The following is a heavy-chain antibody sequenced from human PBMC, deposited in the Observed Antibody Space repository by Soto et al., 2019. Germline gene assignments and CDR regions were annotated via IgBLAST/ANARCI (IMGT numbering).Heavy chain of an antibody. Sequence: HPGGSLRLCCAASGFTASPYTMNWVRQVPGKGLEWVSSISYSGSTIYYADSVEGRFTVSRDDISNSLYLQMNSLRAEDTAMYYCARERNYYYMDVWGKGTTVTVSS. CDR1: GFTASPYT. V-gene: IGHV3-48*01. CDR2: ISYSGSTI. CDR3: ARERNYYYMDV. J-gene: IGHJ6*03.